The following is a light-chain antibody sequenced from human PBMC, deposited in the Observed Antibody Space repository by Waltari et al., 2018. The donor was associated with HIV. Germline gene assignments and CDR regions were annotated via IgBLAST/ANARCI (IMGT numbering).Light chain of an antibody. CDR2: RNN. V-gene: IGLV1-47*01. CDR1: SSHIGSHF. J-gene: IGLJ2*01. CDR3: ATWDDSLTGVV. Sequence: QYVLTQPPSASGTPGQRVPISCSGSSSHIGSHFVYWYPQFPGAPPRLLIYRNNQRPSGVPDRFSGSKSGTSASLDISGLRPEDEADYYCATWDDSLTGVVFGGGTKVTVL.